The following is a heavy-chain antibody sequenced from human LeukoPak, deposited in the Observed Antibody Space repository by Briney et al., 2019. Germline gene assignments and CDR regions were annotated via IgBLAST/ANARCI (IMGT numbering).Heavy chain of an antibody. CDR1: GFTFSSYS. V-gene: IGHV3-48*01. J-gene: IGHJ6*03. Sequence: PGGSLRLSCAASGFTFSSYSMDWVRQAPGKGLEWVSYISSSTNTIYYADSVKGRFTISRDNAKSSLFLQMSSLRAEDTAVYYCVRASHVVVVTGIPQGYYYYMDVWGKGTTVTVSS. CDR2: ISSSTNTI. CDR3: VRASHVVVVTGIPQGYYYYMDV. D-gene: IGHD2-21*02.